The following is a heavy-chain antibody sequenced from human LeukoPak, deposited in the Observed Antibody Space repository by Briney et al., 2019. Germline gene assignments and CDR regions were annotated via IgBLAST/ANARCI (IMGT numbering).Heavy chain of an antibody. V-gene: IGHV3-23*01. CDR2: FSGSGGAT. J-gene: IGHJ4*02. CDR3: ATSWNFDY. Sequence: GSLRLSCAASGFTFSSYAMSWVRRPPGKGLEWVSGFSGSGGATYYAASVKGRFTISRDNSKNTLYLQMNSLRVEDTAVYYCATSWNFDYWGQGTLVTVSS. CDR1: GFTFSSYA.